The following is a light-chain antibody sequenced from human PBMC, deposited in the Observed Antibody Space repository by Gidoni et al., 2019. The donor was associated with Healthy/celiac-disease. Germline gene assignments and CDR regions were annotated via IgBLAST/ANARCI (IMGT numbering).Light chain of an antibody. Sequence: DIQMTQSPSSLSASVGDRVTITCRASQSISSYLNGYQQKPGKAPKLLIYAASSLQSRVPSRFSGSGSGTDFTLTISSLQPEDFATYYCQQSYSTLTWTFGQGTKVEIK. CDR2: AAS. J-gene: IGKJ1*01. V-gene: IGKV1-39*01. CDR1: QSISSY. CDR3: QQSYSTLTWT.